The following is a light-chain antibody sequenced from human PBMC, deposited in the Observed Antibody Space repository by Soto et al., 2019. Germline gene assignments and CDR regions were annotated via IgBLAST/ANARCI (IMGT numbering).Light chain of an antibody. CDR3: GSYTGSIYV. CDR1: SSDVGGYKF. J-gene: IGLJ1*01. Sequence: QSVLTQPASVSGSPGQSITISCTGTSSDVGGYKFVSWYQQHPGKAPKLMIYEVSNRPSGVSSRFSGSKSGNTASLTISGLQAEGEADYYCGSYTGSIYVFGTGTKVTVL. CDR2: EVS. V-gene: IGLV2-14*01.